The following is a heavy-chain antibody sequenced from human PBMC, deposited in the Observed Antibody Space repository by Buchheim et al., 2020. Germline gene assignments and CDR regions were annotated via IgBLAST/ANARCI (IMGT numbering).Heavy chain of an antibody. D-gene: IGHD5-12*01. J-gene: IGHJ4*02. Sequence: QVQLVESGGGVVQPGRSLRLSCAASGFTFSSYGMHWVRQAPGKGLEWVAVIWYDGSNKYYADSVKGRFTISRDNSKNTLYLQMNSLRAEDTAVYYCAKNLQGYSGYDLDFDYWGQGTL. CDR3: AKNLQGYSGYDLDFDY. CDR2: IWYDGSNK. V-gene: IGHV3-33*06. CDR1: GFTFSSYG.